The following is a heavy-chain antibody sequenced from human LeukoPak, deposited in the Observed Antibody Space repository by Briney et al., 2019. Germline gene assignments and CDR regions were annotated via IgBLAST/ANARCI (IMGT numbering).Heavy chain of an antibody. J-gene: IGHJ4*02. CDR3: TRVGYIDEGIDY. CDR1: GFTFSNYW. D-gene: IGHD5-24*01. V-gene: IGHV3-7*04. CDR2: IKEDGSEK. Sequence: GGSLRLSCAASGFTFSNYWMTWVRQAPGKGLEWVANIKEDGSEKYYVDSAKGRFTISRDNAKNSLYLQMNSLRAEDTAICYCTRVGYIDEGIDYWGQGTLVTVSS.